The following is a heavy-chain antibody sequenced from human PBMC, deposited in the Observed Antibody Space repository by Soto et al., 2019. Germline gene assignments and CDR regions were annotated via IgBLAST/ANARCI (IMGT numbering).Heavy chain of an antibody. Sequence: ASEKFSCKASGYTFTRDDINWAREATGQGLEWMGCMNPNSGNTGYAQKLQGRITVTRNTSISKAYMELSSLRSEDTAVYYCARGLRDSGDYYYFDYWGQGTLVAVAS. J-gene: IGHJ4*02. CDR3: ARGLRDSGDYYYFDY. D-gene: IGHD4-17*01. CDR2: MNPNSGNT. CDR1: GYTFTRDD. V-gene: IGHV1-8*01.